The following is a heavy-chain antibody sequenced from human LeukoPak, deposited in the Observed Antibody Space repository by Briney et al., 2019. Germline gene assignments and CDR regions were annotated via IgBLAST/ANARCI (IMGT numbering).Heavy chain of an antibody. CDR3: ARADGYSSWFVH. Sequence: PGGSLRLSCAASGFTFSSYAMSWVRRAPGKGLEWVSAISGSGGSTYYADSVKGRFTISRDNSKNTLDLQMNSLRDEDTGVYYCARADGYSSWFVHWGQGTLVTVSS. CDR1: GFTFSSYA. V-gene: IGHV3-23*01. D-gene: IGHD5-18*01. CDR2: ISGSGGST. J-gene: IGHJ5*02.